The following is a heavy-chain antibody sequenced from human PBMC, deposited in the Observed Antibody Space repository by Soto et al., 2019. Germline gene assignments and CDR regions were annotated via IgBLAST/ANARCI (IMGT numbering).Heavy chain of an antibody. CDR1: GGSISSCGYY. V-gene: IGHV4-31*03. Sequence: SETLSLTCTVSGGSISSCGYYWSWIRHHPGKGLDWIGYIYYSGSTYYNPSLKSRVTISVDTSKNQFSLKLSSVTAADTAVYYCTRDSQQPPPYYYYAMDVWGQGTTVTVSS. D-gene: IGHD6-13*01. J-gene: IGHJ6*02. CDR2: IYYSGST. CDR3: TRDSQQPPPYYYYAMDV.